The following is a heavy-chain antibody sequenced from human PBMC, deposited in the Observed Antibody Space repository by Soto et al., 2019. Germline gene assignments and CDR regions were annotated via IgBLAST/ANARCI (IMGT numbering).Heavy chain of an antibody. Sequence: SVKVSCKASGGTFSSYAISWVRQAPGQGLEWMGGIIPIFGTANYAQKFQGRVTITADESTSTAYMELSSLRSEDTAVYYRARDPRWLQQRGLFDYWGQGTLVTVSS. CDR3: ARDPRWLQQRGLFDY. CDR1: GGTFSSYA. V-gene: IGHV1-69*13. D-gene: IGHD5-12*01. CDR2: IIPIFGTA. J-gene: IGHJ4*02.